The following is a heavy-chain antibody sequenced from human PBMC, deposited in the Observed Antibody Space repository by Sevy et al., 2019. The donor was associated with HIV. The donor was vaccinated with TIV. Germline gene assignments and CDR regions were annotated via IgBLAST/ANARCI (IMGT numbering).Heavy chain of an antibody. CDR3: ARVWLNSGVF. D-gene: IGHD1-26*01. CDR2: IYSGGTT. V-gene: IGHV3-53*01. Sequence: GGSLRLSCAAPGFTVSTSYMTWVRQAPGKGLESVSVIYSGGTTYYADSVNGRFTISRDNSKNTLYLQMNSLRAEDTAVYYCARVWLNSGVFWGQGTLVTVSS. CDR1: GFTVSTSY. J-gene: IGHJ4*02.